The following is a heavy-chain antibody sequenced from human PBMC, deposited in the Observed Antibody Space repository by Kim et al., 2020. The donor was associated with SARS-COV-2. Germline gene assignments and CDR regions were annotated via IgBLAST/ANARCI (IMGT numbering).Heavy chain of an antibody. V-gene: IGHV4-34*01. D-gene: IGHD3-10*01. CDR3: ARWGEGGEGYGSFGLVY. Sequence: SETLSLTCAVYGGSFSGYYWSWIRQPPGTGLEWIGEINHRGSTNYNPYPKRRVTITVDTSTNQTSLMQSSVTAADTAAYYCARWGEGGEGYGSFGLVYWG. CDR2: INHRGST. J-gene: IGHJ4*01. CDR1: GGSFSGYY.